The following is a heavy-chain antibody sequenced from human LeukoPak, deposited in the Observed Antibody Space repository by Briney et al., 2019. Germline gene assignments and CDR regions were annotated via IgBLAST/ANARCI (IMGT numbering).Heavy chain of an antibody. J-gene: IGHJ4*02. V-gene: IGHV3-49*03. CDR1: GFTFGDYA. CDR3: TRDSGIQLWLADY. D-gene: IGHD5-18*01. CDR2: IRSKAYGGTT. Sequence: GGSLRLSCTASGFTFGDYAMSWFRQAPGKGLEWVGFIRSKAYGGTTEYAASVKGRFTISRDDSKSIAYLQMNSLKTEDTAVYYCTRDSGIQLWLADYWGQGTLVTVSS.